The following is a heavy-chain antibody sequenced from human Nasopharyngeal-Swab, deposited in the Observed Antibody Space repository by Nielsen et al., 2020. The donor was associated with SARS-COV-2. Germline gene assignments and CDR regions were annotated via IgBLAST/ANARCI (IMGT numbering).Heavy chain of an antibody. CDR1: GYTFTSYG. CDR3: ARDPSSMVRGVIPHFDP. V-gene: IGHV1-18*04. CDR2: ISAYNGNT. J-gene: IGHJ5*02. Sequence: ASVKVSCKASGYTFTSYGISWVRQAPGQGLEWMGWISAYNGNTNYAQKLQGRVTMTTDTSTSTVYMELSSLRSEDTAVYYCARDPSSMVRGVIPHFDPWGQGTLVTVSS. D-gene: IGHD3-10*01.